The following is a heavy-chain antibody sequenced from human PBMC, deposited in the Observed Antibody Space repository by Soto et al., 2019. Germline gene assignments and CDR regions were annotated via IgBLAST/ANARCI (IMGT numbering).Heavy chain of an antibody. J-gene: IGHJ4*02. V-gene: IGHV1-18*01. CDR1: GYTFTSYG. CDR2: IRAYNGNT. D-gene: IGHD6-19*01. CDR3: ASSAPPADY. Sequence: QVQLVQSGAEVKKPGASVKVSCKASGYTFTSYGISWVRQAPGQGLEWMGWIRAYNGNTNYAQKLQGSGTMTTVTATRTPYMALRSLRSDDTAVYYSASSAPPADYRGPGTLVTVSS.